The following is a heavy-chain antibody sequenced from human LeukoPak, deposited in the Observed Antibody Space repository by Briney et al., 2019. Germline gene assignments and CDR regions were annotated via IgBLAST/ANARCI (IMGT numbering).Heavy chain of an antibody. J-gene: IGHJ4*02. Sequence: GGSLRLSCAASGFTFSSYWMHWVRQAPGKGLVWVSRINSDGSSTTYADSVKGRFTISRDNAKNTLYLQMNSLRAEDTAVYYCARESSVGAHKAFDYWGQGTLVTVSS. CDR1: GFTFSSYW. CDR2: INSDGSST. V-gene: IGHV3-74*01. D-gene: IGHD1-26*01. CDR3: ARESSVGAHKAFDY.